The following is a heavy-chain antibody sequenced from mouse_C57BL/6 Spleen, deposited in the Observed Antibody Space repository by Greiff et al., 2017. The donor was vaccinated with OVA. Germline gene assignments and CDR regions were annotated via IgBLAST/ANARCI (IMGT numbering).Heavy chain of an antibody. V-gene: IGHV3-6*01. CDR1: GYSITSGYY. J-gene: IGHJ4*01. CDR3: ARGGYYGNDYYAMDY. Sequence: EVHLVESGPGLVKPSQSLSLTCSVTGYSITSGYYWNWIRQFPGNKLEWMGYISYDGSNNYNTSLKNRISITRDTSKNQFFLKLNSVTTEDTATYYCARGGYYGNDYYAMDYWGQGTSVTVSS. CDR2: ISYDGSN. D-gene: IGHD1-1*01.